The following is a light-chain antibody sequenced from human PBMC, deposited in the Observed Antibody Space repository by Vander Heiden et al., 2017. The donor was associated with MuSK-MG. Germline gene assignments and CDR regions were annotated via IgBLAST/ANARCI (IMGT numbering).Light chain of an antibody. CDR2: KAS. Sequence: CQNIGIWLAWHQVKPGNAPQVLIYKASTSETGVPSRFSGNGSGTEFTLNINGLQSGDSATYFCQHYNEFPWTFGQGTRVEI. V-gene: IGKV1-5*03. CDR3: QHYNEFPWT. J-gene: IGKJ1*01. CDR1: QNIGIW.